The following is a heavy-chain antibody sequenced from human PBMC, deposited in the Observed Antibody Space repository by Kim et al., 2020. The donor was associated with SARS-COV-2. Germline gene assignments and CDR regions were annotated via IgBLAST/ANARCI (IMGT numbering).Heavy chain of an antibody. CDR3: ARRQFSSGWYYFDY. CDR1: GFTFSSHW. CDR2: INSDGRTT. Sequence: GSLRLSCAASGFTFSSHWMHWVRQAPGKGLVWVSRINSDGRTTSYGDSVKGRFTISRDNAKNTLYLQMNSLRAEDTAVYYCARRQFSSGWYYFDYWGQGTLVTVSS. J-gene: IGHJ4*02. D-gene: IGHD6-19*01. V-gene: IGHV3-74*01.